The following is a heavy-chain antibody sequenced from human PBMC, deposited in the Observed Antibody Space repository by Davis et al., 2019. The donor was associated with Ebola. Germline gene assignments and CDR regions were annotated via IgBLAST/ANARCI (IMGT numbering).Heavy chain of an antibody. CDR1: GFTFSSYG. D-gene: IGHD3-10*01. V-gene: IGHV3-30*18. Sequence: PGGSLRLSCAASGFTFSSYGMHWVRQAPGKGLEWVAVISYDGSNKYYADSVKGRFTISRDNSKNTLYLQMNSLRAEDTAVYYCAKGRYYGSGGHGMDVWGQGTTVTVSS. J-gene: IGHJ6*02. CDR3: AKGRYYGSGGHGMDV. CDR2: ISYDGSNK.